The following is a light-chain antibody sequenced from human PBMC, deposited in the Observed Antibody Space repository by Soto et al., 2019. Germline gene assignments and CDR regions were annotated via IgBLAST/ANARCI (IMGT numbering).Light chain of an antibody. Sequence: DIQMTQSPSSLSASVGDRVTITCRASQGIRIDLGWYQQKPGKVPERLIYTASTLQSGVPSRFSGSGSGTEFTLTISSLQPEDFATYYCLQHHSYPLTFGGGTKVEIK. V-gene: IGKV1-17*01. CDR1: QGIRID. CDR3: LQHHSYPLT. CDR2: TAS. J-gene: IGKJ4*01.